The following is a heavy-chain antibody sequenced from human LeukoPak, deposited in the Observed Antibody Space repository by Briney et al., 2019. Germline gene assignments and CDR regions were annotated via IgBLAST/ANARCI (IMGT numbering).Heavy chain of an antibody. J-gene: IGHJ4*02. D-gene: IGHD3-3*01. CDR2: ISSSGGTI. Sequence: PGGSLRLSCAVSEFTFSNYEMNWVRQAPGKGLEWVSYISSSGGTIYYADSVKGRFTISRDNAENLLPLQMNSLRAEDTAVYYCARGTLLGVAYDYWGQGTLVTVSS. CDR3: ARGTLLGVAYDY. CDR1: EFTFSNYE. V-gene: IGHV3-48*03.